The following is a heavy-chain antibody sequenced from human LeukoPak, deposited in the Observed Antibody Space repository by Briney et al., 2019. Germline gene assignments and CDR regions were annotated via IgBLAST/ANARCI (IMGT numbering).Heavy chain of an antibody. D-gene: IGHD2-21*02. J-gene: IGHJ4*02. Sequence: GASVKVSCKASGYTFTSYEVNWVRQATGQGLEWMGWMNPNSGNTGYGQNFQGRITMTRDTSTSTAYMELSSLRSEDTAVYYCARVGLCGDCPDNWGQGTLVTVSS. V-gene: IGHV1-8*01. CDR3: ARVGLCGDCPDN. CDR2: MNPNSGNT. CDR1: GYTFTSYE.